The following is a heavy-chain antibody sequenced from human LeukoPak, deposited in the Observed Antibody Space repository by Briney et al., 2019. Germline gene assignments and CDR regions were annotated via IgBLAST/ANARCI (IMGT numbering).Heavy chain of an antibody. D-gene: IGHD3-10*01. CDR2: IRSKAYGGTT. J-gene: IGHJ6*02. V-gene: IGHV3-49*03. CDR3: AQYYYGSGSPRGV. CDR1: GFTFGDYA. Sequence: GGSLRLSCTASGFTFGDYAMSWFRQAPGKGLEWVGFIRSKAYGGTTEYAASVKGRFTISRDDSKSIAYLQMNSLKTEDTAVYYCAQYYYGSGSPRGVWGQGTTVTVSS.